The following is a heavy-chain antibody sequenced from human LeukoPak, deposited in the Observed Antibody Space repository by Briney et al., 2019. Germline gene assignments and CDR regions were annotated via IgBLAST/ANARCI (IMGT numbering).Heavy chain of an antibody. D-gene: IGHD4-11*01. Sequence: ASVKVSCKASGYTFTGYYLHWVRQAPGQGLEWIGRIDPNSGDTSYAQDFQGRVTMTRDTSISTAYMELSRLRSDDTAVYYCARDWGYSNYPAYYYYGMDVWGQGTTVTVSS. CDR3: ARDWGYSNYPAYYYYGMDV. V-gene: IGHV1-2*06. CDR1: GYTFTGYY. J-gene: IGHJ6*02. CDR2: IDPNSGDT.